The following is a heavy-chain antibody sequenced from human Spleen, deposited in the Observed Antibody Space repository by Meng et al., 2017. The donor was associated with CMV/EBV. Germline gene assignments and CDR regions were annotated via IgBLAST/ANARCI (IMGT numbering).Heavy chain of an antibody. CDR2: INSDGNRI. CDR3: AKGDRYCSSTSCYIYAPYYFDY. J-gene: IGHJ4*02. V-gene: IGHV3-74*01. Sequence: GESLKISCAASGFTFSSYWMHWVRQAPGKGLVWVSRINSDGNRIRSADSVKGRFTISRDNAKNTLYLQMNSLRAEDTAVYYCAKGDRYCSSTSCYIYAPYYFDYWGQGTLVTVSS. CDR1: GFTFSSYW. D-gene: IGHD2-2*01.